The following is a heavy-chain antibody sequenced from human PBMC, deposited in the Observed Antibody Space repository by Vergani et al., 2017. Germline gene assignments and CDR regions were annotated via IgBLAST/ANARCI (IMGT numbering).Heavy chain of an antibody. J-gene: IGHJ6*02. Sequence: QVQLLQSGSELQKPGASVRISCEASGYTFTNYPLIWVRPAPGQGLEFMGWINTNSGNPTYAPGFTGRFVFSLDTSVSTAYLQISGLKAEDSAVYYCARGRQWRLTEYLYGMDVWGQGTTVTVSS. V-gene: IGHV7-4-1*02. CDR2: INTNSGNP. CDR3: ARGRQWRLTEYLYGMDV. CDR1: GYTFTNYP. D-gene: IGHD6-19*01.